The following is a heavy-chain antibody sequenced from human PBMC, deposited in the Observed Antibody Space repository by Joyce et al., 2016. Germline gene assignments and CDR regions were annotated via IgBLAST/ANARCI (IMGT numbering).Heavy chain of an antibody. J-gene: IGHJ4*02. CDR2: INPYSGDT. V-gene: IGHV1-2*02. D-gene: IGHD6-19*01. Sequence: QVQLVQSGAEVKKPGASVRVSCKASGYTFIDKYIHWVRQAPGQGLEVMGWINPYSGDTNYAQKFQGRVTMTRDTSIGTAYVELSRLTYDDTAVYYCATYRTSGLVFDYWGQGTLVTVSS. CDR1: GYTFIDKY. CDR3: ATYRTSGLVFDY.